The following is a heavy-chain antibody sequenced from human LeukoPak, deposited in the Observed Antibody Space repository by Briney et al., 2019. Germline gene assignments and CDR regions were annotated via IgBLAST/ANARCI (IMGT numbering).Heavy chain of an antibody. Sequence: ASVKVSCKASGYTFTSYDFNWVRQAPGQGLEWMGWVTPYSGNTAYAQKFQGRVTMTTNTSISTAYMELNSLTSGDTAVYFCTRSGATRGYYGTYWGQGTLVTVSS. V-gene: IGHV1-8*01. D-gene: IGHD3-22*01. J-gene: IGHJ4*02. CDR1: GYTFTSYD. CDR2: VTPYSGNT. CDR3: TRSGATRGYYGTY.